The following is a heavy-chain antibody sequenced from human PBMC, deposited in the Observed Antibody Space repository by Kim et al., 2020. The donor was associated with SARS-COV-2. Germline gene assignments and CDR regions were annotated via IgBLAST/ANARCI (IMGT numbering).Heavy chain of an antibody. CDR2: IGTDDINT. CDR3: ARTRDCGG. Sequence: GGSLRLSCAVSGFTFSSYSMNWVRQAPGKGLEWVSSIGTDDINTCYADSVKGRFTISRDNARNTLYLQMNSLRAEDTAVYYCARTRDCGGWGQRTRVTV. J-gene: IGHJ1*01. V-gene: IGHV3-21*01. CDR1: GFTFSSYS. D-gene: IGHD2-21*01.